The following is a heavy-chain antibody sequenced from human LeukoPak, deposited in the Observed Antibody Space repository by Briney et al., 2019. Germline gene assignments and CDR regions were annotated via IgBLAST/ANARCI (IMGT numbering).Heavy chain of an antibody. CDR3: ATPYYYDSRDDAFDI. J-gene: IGHJ3*02. D-gene: IGHD3-22*01. V-gene: IGHV1-2*02. CDR1: GYTLTGYY. CDR2: IHPNSGGT. Sequence: ASVKVSCKASGYTLTGYYMHWVRQAPGQGLEWMGWIHPNSGGTNYAQKFQGRVTMTRDTSISTAYMDLSRLRSDDTAVYYCATPYYYDSRDDAFDIWGQGTMVTVSS.